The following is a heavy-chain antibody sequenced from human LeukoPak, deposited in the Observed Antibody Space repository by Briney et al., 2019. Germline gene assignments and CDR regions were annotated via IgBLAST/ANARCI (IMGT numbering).Heavy chain of an antibody. CDR3: ARVDRNREMATILYYYYYMDV. Sequence: GGSLRLYCAASGYTFSSYGMHWVRQAPGKGLEWVAVRSYDGSNKYYADSVKGRFTISRDNSKNTLYLQMNSLRAEDTAVYYCARVDRNREMATILYYYYYMDVWGKGTTVTVSS. J-gene: IGHJ6*03. CDR2: RSYDGSNK. D-gene: IGHD5-24*01. CDR1: GYTFSSYG. V-gene: IGHV3-30*03.